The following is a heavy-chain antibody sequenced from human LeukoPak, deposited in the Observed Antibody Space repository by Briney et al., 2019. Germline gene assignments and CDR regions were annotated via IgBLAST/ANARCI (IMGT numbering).Heavy chain of an antibody. CDR2: ISGSGGST. V-gene: IGHV3-23*01. CDR3: AKDQCSGGSCYSV. J-gene: IGHJ4*02. D-gene: IGHD2-15*01. CDR1: GFTFSNAW. Sequence: GGSLRLSCAASGFTFSNAWMNWVRQAPGKGLEWVSAISGSGGSTYYADSVKGRFTISRDNSKNTLYLQMNSLRAEDTAVYYCAKDQCSGGSCYSVWGQGTLVTVSS.